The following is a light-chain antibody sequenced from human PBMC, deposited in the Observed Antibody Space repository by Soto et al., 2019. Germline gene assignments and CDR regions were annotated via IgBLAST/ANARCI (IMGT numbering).Light chain of an antibody. J-gene: IGLJ3*02. V-gene: IGLV1-40*01. Sequence: QSVLTQPPSVSGAPGQRVSISCTGSNSNIGAGYDVHWYQQLPGTAPKLLIYGNINRPSGVPDRFSGSKSGASAFLVIIGLQAEDEADYYCQSYDSSLSGSKVFGGGTKLTVL. CDR3: QSYDSSLSGSKV. CDR1: NSNIGAGYD. CDR2: GNI.